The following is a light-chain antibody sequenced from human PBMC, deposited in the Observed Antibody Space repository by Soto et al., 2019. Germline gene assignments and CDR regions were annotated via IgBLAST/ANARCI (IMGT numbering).Light chain of an antibody. J-gene: IGLJ2*01. CDR3: VTWDNSVRADVV. CDR2: NND. V-gene: IGLV1-51*01. Sequence: QSVLTQPPSVSAAPGQRVTISCSGSSSNIAKNAVSWFQHLPRKAPKLLIYNNDKRPSGIPERFSGSKSGTSATLAIAGLQTGDEADYYCVTWDNSVRADVVIGGGTKLTVL. CDR1: SSNIAKNA.